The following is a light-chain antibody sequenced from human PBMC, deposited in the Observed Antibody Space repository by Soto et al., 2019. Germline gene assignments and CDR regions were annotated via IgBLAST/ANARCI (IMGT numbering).Light chain of an antibody. CDR1: QTFSGY. CDR3: QQRSSWPLT. CDR2: GAP. J-gene: IGKJ4*01. V-gene: IGKV3-11*01. Sequence: EIALTQYPATLSWSPGERATLSCRASQTFSGYLVWYQQKPGQAPRLLIFGAPNRATGVPARFSASGSGTDFTLTISSLEPEDFAVYYCQQRSSWPLTFGGGTKVDIK.